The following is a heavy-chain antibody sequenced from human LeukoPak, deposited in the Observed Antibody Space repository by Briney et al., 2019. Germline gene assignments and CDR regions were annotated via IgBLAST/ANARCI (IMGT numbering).Heavy chain of an antibody. D-gene: IGHD6-13*01. CDR3: ARVAAAGSHYYYYGMDV. CDR2: INPSGGST. V-gene: IGHV1-46*01. CDR1: GCTFTSYY. Sequence: ASVKVSCKASGCTFTSYYMHWVRQAPRQGLEWMGIINPSGGSTSYAQTFQGRVTMTRATSTSTVYMELSRLRSEDTAVYYCARVAAAGSHYYYYGMDVWGQGTTVTVSS. J-gene: IGHJ6*02.